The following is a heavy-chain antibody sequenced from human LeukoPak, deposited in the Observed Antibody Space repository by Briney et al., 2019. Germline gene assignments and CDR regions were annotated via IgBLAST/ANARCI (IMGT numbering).Heavy chain of an antibody. V-gene: IGHV4-34*01. CDR2: INDSGRT. CDR3: ARGLYWTSAGMGICFMDV. D-gene: IGHD1-1*01. Sequence: PSETLSLTCAVFGGPFSGYDWSWVRQAPGKGLEWIGEINDSGRTNYNPSLKSRVTIRLGTSDNQFSLQLTSVTAADTAVYYCARGLYWTSAGMGICFMDVWGTGTTVAVSS. CDR1: GGPFSGYD. J-gene: IGHJ6*03.